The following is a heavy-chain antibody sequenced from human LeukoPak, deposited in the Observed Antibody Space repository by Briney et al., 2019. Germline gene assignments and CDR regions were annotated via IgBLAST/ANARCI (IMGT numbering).Heavy chain of an antibody. CDR1: GFPFTSHA. Sequence: GGSLRLSCAASGFPFTSHAMHCVRQAPRKGLQFVVVITYDGSKKYYGNFVKGRFIISRDNYKNTLDLQMNSLRAADTAVYYCARGTYSYRLWGDVWGKGGTGSVSS. CDR2: ITYDGSKK. CDR3: ARGTYSYRLWGDV. J-gene: IGHJ6*04. D-gene: IGHD3-16*02. V-gene: IGHV3-30*04.